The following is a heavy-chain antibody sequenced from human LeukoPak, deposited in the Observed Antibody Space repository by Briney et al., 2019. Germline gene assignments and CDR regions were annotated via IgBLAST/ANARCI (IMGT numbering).Heavy chain of an antibody. CDR1: GFTFTRYA. Sequence: GGSLRLSCAASGFTFTRYAMSWVRQAPGKGLEWVSAISGSGGSTYCADSVKGRFTISRDNSKNTLFLQMNSLRAEDTAVYYCARDLGQYYDTSDNWFDPWGQGTLVTVSS. CDR3: ARDLGQYYDTSDNWFDP. CDR2: ISGSGGST. V-gene: IGHV3-23*01. J-gene: IGHJ5*02. D-gene: IGHD3-22*01.